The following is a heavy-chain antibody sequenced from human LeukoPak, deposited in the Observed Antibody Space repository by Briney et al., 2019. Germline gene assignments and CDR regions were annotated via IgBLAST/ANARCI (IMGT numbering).Heavy chain of an antibody. CDR2: IYYNGGT. V-gene: IGHV4-39*02. D-gene: IGHD1-7*01. Sequence: NPSETLSLTCIVSGGSISGSSYYWGWIRQPPGKGLEWIGSIYYNGGTQYNPSLKSRATISVDTSKNQFSLKLTSVTAADTAVYYCARETGTSNMDVWGQGTTVTVSS. J-gene: IGHJ6*02. CDR3: ARETGTSNMDV. CDR1: GGSISGSSYY.